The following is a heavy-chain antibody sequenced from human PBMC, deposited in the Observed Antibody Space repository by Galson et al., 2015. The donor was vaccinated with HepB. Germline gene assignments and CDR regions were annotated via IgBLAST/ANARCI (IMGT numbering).Heavy chain of an antibody. D-gene: IGHD4-23*01. V-gene: IGHV3-21*01. J-gene: IGHJ4*02. Sequence: SLRLSCAASGFTFSSYSMNWVRQAPGKGLEWVSSISSSSSYMYYADSVKGRFTISRDNAKNSLYLQMNSLRAEDTAVYYCARDDYGGNSEAHSSQTFDYWGQGTLVTVSS. CDR1: GFTFSSYS. CDR3: ARDDYGGNSEAHSSQTFDY. CDR2: ISSSSSYM.